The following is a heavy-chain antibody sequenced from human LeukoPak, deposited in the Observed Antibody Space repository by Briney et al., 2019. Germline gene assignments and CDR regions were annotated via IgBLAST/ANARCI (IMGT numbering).Heavy chain of an antibody. J-gene: IGHJ6*02. CDR1: GFTFSSYS. CDR3: ARGGSDGMDV. CDR2: ISSSSSYI. V-gene: IGHV3-21*01. D-gene: IGHD3-10*01. Sequence: GGSLRLSCAASGFTFSSYSMNWVREAPGKGLEWVSSISSSSSYIYYADSVKGRFTISRDNAKNSLYLQMNSLRAEDTAVYYCARGGSDGMDVWGQGTTVTVSS.